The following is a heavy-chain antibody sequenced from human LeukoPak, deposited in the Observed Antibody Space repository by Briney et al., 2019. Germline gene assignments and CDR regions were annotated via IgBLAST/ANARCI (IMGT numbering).Heavy chain of an antibody. V-gene: IGHV3-21*01. CDR1: GFTFSSYN. CDR2: IYSSGSYI. J-gene: IGHJ6*02. Sequence: GGSLRLSCAASGFTFSSYNMNWVRQAPGKGLEWVSSIYSSGSYIYYADFMNCRFTISRDNAHNSLYLQMNSLSAEDTAVYYCAREVGAALHYYYGMDVWGQGTTVTVSS. D-gene: IGHD2-15*01. CDR3: AREVGAALHYYYGMDV.